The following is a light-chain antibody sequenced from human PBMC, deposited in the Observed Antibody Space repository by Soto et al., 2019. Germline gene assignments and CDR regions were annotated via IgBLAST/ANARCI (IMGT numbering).Light chain of an antibody. CDR1: QSISSY. Sequence: DIQMTQSPSTLSAFVGDRVTITCRASQSISSYLNWYQQKPGKAPNLLIYAASSLQSGVPSRFSGSGSGTDFTLTISSLQPEDFATYYCQQSYSIPFTFGQGTRLEIK. J-gene: IGKJ5*01. CDR2: AAS. CDR3: QQSYSIPFT. V-gene: IGKV1-39*01.